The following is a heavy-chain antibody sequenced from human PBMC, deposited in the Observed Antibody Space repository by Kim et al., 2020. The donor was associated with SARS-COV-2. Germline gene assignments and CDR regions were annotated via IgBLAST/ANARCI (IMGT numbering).Heavy chain of an antibody. Sequence: ASVKVSCKTSGYSFTAYAIHWVRRAPGQRLEWMGWINAGTGNTEYSQKLQGRVTNTRDTSASTAYMELSSLRSEDTAVYYCARGGGPLKFLEWLLGYFDLWGPGTLVTVPT. J-gene: IGHJ5*02. CDR1: GYSFTAYA. V-gene: IGHV1-3*01. D-gene: IGHD3-3*01. CDR3: ARGGGPLKFLEWLLGYFDL. CDR2: INAGTGNT.